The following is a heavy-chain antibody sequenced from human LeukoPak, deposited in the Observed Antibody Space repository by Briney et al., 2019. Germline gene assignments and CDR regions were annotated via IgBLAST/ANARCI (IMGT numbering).Heavy chain of an antibody. Sequence: EPGGSLRLSCAASGFTFSSYWMSWVRQAPGKGLEWVANIKQDGSEKYYVDSVKGRFTISRDNAKNSLYLQMNSLRAEDTAVYYCARDRFCSGGSCYYYYYYGMDVWGQGTTVTVSS. V-gene: IGHV3-7*01. J-gene: IGHJ6*02. CDR3: ARDRFCSGGSCYYYYYYGMDV. CDR1: GFTFSSYW. CDR2: IKQDGSEK. D-gene: IGHD2-15*01.